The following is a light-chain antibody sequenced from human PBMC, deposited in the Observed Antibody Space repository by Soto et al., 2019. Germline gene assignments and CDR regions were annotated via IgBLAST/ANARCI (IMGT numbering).Light chain of an antibody. J-gene: IGKJ1*01. V-gene: IGKV3-20*01. Sequence: ESVLTQSPGTLSLSPGERATISCRASQSVTSSYLAWYQQKPGQAPRLLIYGASSRATGIPDRFSGSGSGADFSLTISRLEPEDFAVYYCQQYGTSPCTFGQGTKVEI. CDR2: GAS. CDR3: QQYGTSPCT. CDR1: QSVTSSY.